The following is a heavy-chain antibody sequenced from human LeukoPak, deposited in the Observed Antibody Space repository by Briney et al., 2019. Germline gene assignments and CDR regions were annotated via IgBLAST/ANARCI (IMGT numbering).Heavy chain of an antibody. Sequence: GGSLRLSCAASGFTFSSYGMHWVRQAPGKGLEWVAFIRYDGSNKYYADSVKGRFTISRDNAKNSLYLQMTSLRAEDTAVYYCARGLSIAARPDAFDIWGQGTMVTVSS. CDR2: IRYDGSNK. D-gene: IGHD6-6*01. V-gene: IGHV3-30*02. CDR3: ARGLSIAARPDAFDI. J-gene: IGHJ3*02. CDR1: GFTFSSYG.